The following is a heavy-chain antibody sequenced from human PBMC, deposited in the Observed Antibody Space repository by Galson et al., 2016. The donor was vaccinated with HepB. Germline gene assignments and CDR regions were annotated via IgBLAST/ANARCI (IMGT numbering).Heavy chain of an antibody. Sequence: SLRLSCAASGFTVSSHYMTWDRQTPGKGLEWVSILYSGGNTYYADSVEGRFTISRDNSKNTLYLQMNSLRVADTAVYYCARDRGGYFDKWGQGTLVTVSS. CDR1: GFTVSSHY. J-gene: IGHJ4*02. CDR2: LYSGGNT. D-gene: IGHD3-16*01. V-gene: IGHV3-53*01. CDR3: ARDRGGYFDK.